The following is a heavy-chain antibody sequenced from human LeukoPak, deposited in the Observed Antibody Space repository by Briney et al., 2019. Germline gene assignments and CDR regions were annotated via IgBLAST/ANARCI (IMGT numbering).Heavy chain of an antibody. CDR3: ARDLRQAGWVFDY. D-gene: IGHD6-19*01. CDR2: IYSGGST. Sequence: GGSLRLSCAASGFTVSSNYMSWVRQAPGKGLEWVSVIYSGGSTYYADYVKGRFTISRDNSKNTLYLQMNSLRTEDKAVYYCARDLRQAGWVFDYWGQGTLVSVSS. J-gene: IGHJ4*02. CDR1: GFTVSSNY. V-gene: IGHV3-53*01.